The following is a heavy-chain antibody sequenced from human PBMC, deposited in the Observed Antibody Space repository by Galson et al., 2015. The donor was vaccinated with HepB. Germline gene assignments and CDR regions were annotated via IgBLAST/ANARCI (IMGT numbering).Heavy chain of an antibody. CDR2: IYYSGST. J-gene: IGHJ4*02. CDR3: ARSFSGSGIDY. Sequence: SETLSLTCTVSGGSISSSSYYWGWIRQPPGKGLEWIGSIYYSGSTYYNPSLKSRVTISVDTSKNQFSLKLSSVTAADTAVYYCARSFSGSGIDYWGQGTLVTVSS. V-gene: IGHV4-39*01. D-gene: IGHD6-25*01. CDR1: GGSISSSSYY.